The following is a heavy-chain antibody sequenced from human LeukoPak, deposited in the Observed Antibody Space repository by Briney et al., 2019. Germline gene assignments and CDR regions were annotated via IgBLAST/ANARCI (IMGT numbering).Heavy chain of an antibody. J-gene: IGHJ3*02. V-gene: IGHV1-2*02. CDR3: ARERGYCSSSSCYTSDAFDI. CDR2: INPNGGGT. D-gene: IGHD2-2*02. CDR1: GYTFTGYY. Sequence: ASVKVSCKASGYTFTGYYMHWVRQAPGQGLEWMGWINPNGGGTNYAQRFQGRVTMTRDTSISTAYMELSRLRSDDTAVYYCARERGYCSSSSCYTSDAFDIWGQGTMVTVSS.